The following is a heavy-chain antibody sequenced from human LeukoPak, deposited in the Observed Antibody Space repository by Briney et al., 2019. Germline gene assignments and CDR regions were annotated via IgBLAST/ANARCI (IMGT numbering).Heavy chain of an antibody. D-gene: IGHD5-12*01. CDR1: GFTFSSYA. Sequence: RAGGSLRLSCAASGFTFSSYAMSWVRQAPGKGLEWVSAISGRGGSTYYADSVKGWFNISRDNSKNTLYLQMNSLRAEDTAVYYCAKDYSGYDYWSYWGQGTLVTVSS. J-gene: IGHJ4*02. V-gene: IGHV3-23*01. CDR2: ISGRGGST. CDR3: AKDYSGYDYWSY.